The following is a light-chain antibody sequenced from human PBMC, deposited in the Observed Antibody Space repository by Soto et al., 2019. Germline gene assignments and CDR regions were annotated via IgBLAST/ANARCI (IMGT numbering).Light chain of an antibody. J-gene: IGLJ1*01. Sequence: QSALTQPASVSGSPGQSITISCTGTSSDVGGYDYVSWYQQHPGKAPKLMIYEVSNRPSGVSNRFSGSKSGNTASLTISGLQAEDEGDYFCSSYTSGSILYVFGTGPKLTVL. CDR2: EVS. V-gene: IGLV2-14*01. CDR1: SSDVGGYDY. CDR3: SSYTSGSILYV.